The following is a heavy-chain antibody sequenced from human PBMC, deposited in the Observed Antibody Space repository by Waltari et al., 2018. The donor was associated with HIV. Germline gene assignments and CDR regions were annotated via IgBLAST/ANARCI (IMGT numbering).Heavy chain of an antibody. CDR3: AREFGESPPYGMDV. V-gene: IGHV4-61*02. Sequence: QVQLQESGPGLVKPSHTLSLPCTGSGGSIRSGSCSSHWIRQPAGKGLEWIGRIYTSGSTNYNPSLKSRVTISVDTSKNQFSLKLSSVTAADTAVYYCAREFGESPPYGMDVWGQGTTVTVSS. CDR1: GGSIRSGSCS. J-gene: IGHJ6*02. D-gene: IGHD3-10*01. CDR2: IYTSGST.